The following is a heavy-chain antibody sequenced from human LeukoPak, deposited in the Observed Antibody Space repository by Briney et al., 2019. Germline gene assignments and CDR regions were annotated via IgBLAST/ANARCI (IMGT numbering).Heavy chain of an antibody. V-gene: IGHV3-7*01. CDR2: IKQDGSEK. Sequence: GGSLRLSCAASGFTFSSYAMSWVRQAPGKGLEWVANIKQDGSEKYYVDSVKGRFTISRDNAKNSLYLQMNSLRAEDTAVYYCARRTTEYWYFDLWGRGTLVAVSS. D-gene: IGHD4-11*01. CDR3: ARRTTEYWYFDL. CDR1: GFTFSSYA. J-gene: IGHJ2*01.